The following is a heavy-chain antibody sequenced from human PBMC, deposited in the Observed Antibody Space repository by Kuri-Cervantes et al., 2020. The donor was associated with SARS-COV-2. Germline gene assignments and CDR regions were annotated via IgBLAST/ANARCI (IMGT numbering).Heavy chain of an antibody. D-gene: IGHD4/OR15-4a*01. Sequence: SETLSLTCTVSGGSISSDYWSWIRQPAGKELEWIGRIYTSGSTNHSPPLKSRVTMSVDTSKNQFSLKLSSVTAADTAVYYCARDPNANHNNWFDPWGQGTLVTVSS. CDR3: ARDPNANHNNWFDP. J-gene: IGHJ5*02. CDR2: IYTSGST. CDR1: GGSISSDY. V-gene: IGHV4-4*07.